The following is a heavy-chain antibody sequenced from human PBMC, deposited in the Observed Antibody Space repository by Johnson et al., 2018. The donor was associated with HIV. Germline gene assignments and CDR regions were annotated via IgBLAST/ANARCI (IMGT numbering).Heavy chain of an antibody. D-gene: IGHD2-21*01. Sequence: MLLVESGGGLVQPGGSLRLSCVVSGFTFRSYWMTWVRQAPGKGLEWVANIKPDGRENYFVASVTGRFTISRDNAKNSLYLQMNSLSVEDTAVYYCASSQGSGEGAFDIWGQGTMVTVSS. J-gene: IGHJ3*02. CDR3: ASSQGSGEGAFDI. CDR2: IKPDGREN. CDR1: GFTFRSYW. V-gene: IGHV3-7*03.